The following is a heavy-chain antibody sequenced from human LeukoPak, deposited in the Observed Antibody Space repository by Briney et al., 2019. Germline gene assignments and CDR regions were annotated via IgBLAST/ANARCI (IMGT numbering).Heavy chain of an antibody. CDR2: ISWNSGSI. CDR3: ARDLAMIVVNDAFDI. Sequence: GRSLRLSCAASGFTFDDYAMHWVRQAPGKGLEWVSGISWNSGSIGYADSVKGRFAISRDNSKNTLYLQMNSLRAEDTAVYYCARDLAMIVVNDAFDIWGQGTMVTVSS. D-gene: IGHD3-22*01. CDR1: GFTFDDYA. V-gene: IGHV3-9*01. J-gene: IGHJ3*02.